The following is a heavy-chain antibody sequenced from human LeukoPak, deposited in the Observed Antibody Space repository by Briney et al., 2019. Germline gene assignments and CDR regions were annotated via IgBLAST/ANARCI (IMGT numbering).Heavy chain of an antibody. V-gene: IGHV3-21*01. CDR3: ARGRRAPGSGWVYYFDY. CDR2: ISSSSSYI. Sequence: PGGSLRLSCAASGFTFSSYSMNWVRQAPGKGLEWVSSISSSSSYIYYADSVKGRFTISRDNAKNSLYLQMNSLRAEDTAVYYCARGRRAPGSGWVYYFDYWGQGTLVTVSS. CDR1: GFTFSSYS. J-gene: IGHJ4*02. D-gene: IGHD6-19*01.